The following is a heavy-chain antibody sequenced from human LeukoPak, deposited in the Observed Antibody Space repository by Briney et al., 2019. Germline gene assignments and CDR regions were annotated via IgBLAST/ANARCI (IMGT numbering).Heavy chain of an antibody. CDR1: GYTFTIYY. CDR3: ARGYCSGGTCYLVENWFDP. V-gene: IGHV1-2*06. CDR2: INPNSGGA. J-gene: IGHJ5*02. Sequence: GASVKVSCKASGYTFTIYYIRWVRQAPGQGLEWMGRINPNSGGADYAQKFQGRVTMTRDTSISTAYMELTNLRSDDTAVYYCARGYCSGGTCYLVENWFDPWGQGTLVTVSS. D-gene: IGHD2-15*01.